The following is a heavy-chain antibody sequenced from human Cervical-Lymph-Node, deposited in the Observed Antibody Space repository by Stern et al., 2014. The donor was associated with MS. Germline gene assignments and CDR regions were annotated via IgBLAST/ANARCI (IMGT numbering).Heavy chain of an antibody. CDR2: IGTAGDT. V-gene: IGHV3-13*01. CDR1: GFTFSSYD. CDR3: ARDVGDGYFDY. Sequence: EVQLVESGGGLVQPGGSLRLSCAASGFTFSSYDMHWVSQATGQGLEWVSAIGTAGDTYYPGSVKGRFTISRENAKNSLYLQMNSLRAGDTAVYYCARDVGDGYFDYWGQGTLVTVSS. J-gene: IGHJ4*02. D-gene: IGHD5-24*01.